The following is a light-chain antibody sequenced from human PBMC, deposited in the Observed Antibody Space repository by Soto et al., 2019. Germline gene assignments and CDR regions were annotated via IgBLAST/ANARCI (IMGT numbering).Light chain of an antibody. CDR3: QQSNRYPIT. Sequence: IQMTQSPSSLSASVEDRVIITCRASQSISNHLNWYQQKPGKAPKLLIFAASSLQSGVPSRFSGSGSGTEFTLTINSLQPEDFATYYCQQSNRYPITFGQGTRLEIK. CDR1: QSISNH. V-gene: IGKV1-17*01. CDR2: AAS. J-gene: IGKJ5*01.